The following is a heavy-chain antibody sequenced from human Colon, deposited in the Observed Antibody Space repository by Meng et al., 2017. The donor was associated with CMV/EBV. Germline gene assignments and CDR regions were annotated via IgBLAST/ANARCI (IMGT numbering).Heavy chain of an antibody. D-gene: IGHD3-22*01. CDR2: MNPIRGNT. Sequence: ASVKVSCKTSGYTFTSYDINWVRQATGQGLEWMGWMNPIRGNTVYAQKFQGRVIMTRDTSTSTAYLEVSSLTSEDTAVYYCTRGLRIVGTSLAFWGQGTLVTVSS. J-gene: IGHJ4*02. CDR1: GYTFTSYD. V-gene: IGHV1-8*01. CDR3: TRGLRIVGTSLAF.